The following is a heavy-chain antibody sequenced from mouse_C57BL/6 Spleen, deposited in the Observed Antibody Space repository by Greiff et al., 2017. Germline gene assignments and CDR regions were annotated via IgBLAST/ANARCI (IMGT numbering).Heavy chain of an antibody. D-gene: IGHD2-4*01. Sequence: VQLQESGAELVRPGTSVKVSCKASGYAFTNYLIEWVKQRPGQGLEWIGVINPGSGGTNYNEKFKGKATLTADKSSSTAYMQLSSLTSEDAVVYFCGRRGDYDWFAYWGQGTLVTVSA. V-gene: IGHV1-54*01. CDR2: INPGSGGT. CDR1: GYAFTNYL. CDR3: GRRGDYDWFAY. J-gene: IGHJ3*01.